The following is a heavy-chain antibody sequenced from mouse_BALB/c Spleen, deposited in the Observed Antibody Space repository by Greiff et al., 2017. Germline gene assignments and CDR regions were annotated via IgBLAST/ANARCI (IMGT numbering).Heavy chain of an antibody. V-gene: IGHV1S56*01. CDR2: IYPGNVNT. J-gene: IGHJ4*01. CDR3: ARGVDYPWAMDY. Sequence: QVQLQQSGPELVKPGASVRISCKASGYTFTSYYIHWVKQRPGQGLEWIGWIYPGNVNTKYNEKFKGKATLTADKSSSTAYMQLSSLTSEDSAVYFCARGVDYPWAMDYWGQGTSVTVSS. D-gene: IGHD2-4*01. CDR1: GYTFTSYY.